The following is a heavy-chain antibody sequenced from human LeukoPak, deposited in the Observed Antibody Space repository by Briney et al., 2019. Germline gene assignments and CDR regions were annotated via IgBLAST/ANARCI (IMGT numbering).Heavy chain of an antibody. CDR2: IRNKTTSYTT. CDR3: ARDYCSGGSCYSVDY. Sequence: GGSLRLSCAASGFTFSDHYMDWVRQAPGKGLEWVSRIRNKTTSYTTEYAASVKGRFAISRDDSKNSLYLQMNSLRAEDTAVYYCARDYCSGGSCYSVDYWGQGTLVTVSS. D-gene: IGHD2-15*01. V-gene: IGHV3-72*01. J-gene: IGHJ4*02. CDR1: GFTFSDHY.